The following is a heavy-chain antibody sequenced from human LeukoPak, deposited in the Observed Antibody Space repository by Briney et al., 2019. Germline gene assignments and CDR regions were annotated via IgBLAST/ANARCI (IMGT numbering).Heavy chain of an antibody. CDR3: ARHSCSSTSCPFDY. V-gene: IGHV4-39*01. CDR2: IYYSGST. CDR1: GGSISSSSYY. Sequence: SETLSLTCTVSGGSISSSSYYWGWVRQPPGKGLEWVGSIYYSGSTYYNPSLKSRVPISVDTSKNQFSLKLSSVTAADTAVYYCARHSCSSTSCPFDYWGQGTLVTVSS. J-gene: IGHJ4*02. D-gene: IGHD2-2*01.